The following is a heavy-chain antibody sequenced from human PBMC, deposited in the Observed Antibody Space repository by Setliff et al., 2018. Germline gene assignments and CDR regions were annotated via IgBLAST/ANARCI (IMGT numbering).Heavy chain of an antibody. CDR2: IYPGDSDT. CDR3: ARAEYGSGGSCYGSRWFDP. CDR1: GYSFTSCW. J-gene: IGHJ5*02. Sequence: PGESLKISCKGSGYSFTSCWIGWVRQMPGKGLEWMGIIYPGDSDTRYSPSFQGQVTISADKSISTAYLQWSSLKASDTAMYYCARAEYGSGGSCYGSRWFDPWGQGTLVTVSS. D-gene: IGHD2-15*01. V-gene: IGHV5-51*01.